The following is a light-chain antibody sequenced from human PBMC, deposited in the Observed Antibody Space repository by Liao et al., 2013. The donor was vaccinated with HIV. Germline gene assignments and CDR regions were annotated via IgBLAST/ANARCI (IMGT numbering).Light chain of an antibody. CDR3: QAWDTGTAPHXV. CDR1: KLGDQY. V-gene: IGLV3-1*01. Sequence: SYELTQPPSVSVSPGQTASVTCSGDKLGDQYVSWYQQRPGQSPVLVMYQDNQRPSGIPERFSGSNSGNTATLTISGTQAMDEADYYCQAWDTGTAPHXVFGGGTKLTV. CDR2: QDN. J-gene: IGLJ2*01.